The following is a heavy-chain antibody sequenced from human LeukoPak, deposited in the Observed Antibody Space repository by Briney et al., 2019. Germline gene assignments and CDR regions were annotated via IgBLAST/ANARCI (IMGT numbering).Heavy chain of an antibody. V-gene: IGHV4-39*07. D-gene: IGHD3-10*01. CDR1: GGSISSSSYY. J-gene: IGHJ6*03. CDR3: AKSGVLLWFGELLYYQWGYYYYMDV. CDR2: IYYSGST. Sequence: SETLSLTCTVSGGSISSSSYYWGWIRQPPGKGLEWLGSIYYSGSTYYNPSLKSRVTISVDTSKNQFSLKLSSVTAADTAVYYCAKSGVLLWFGELLYYQWGYYYYMDVWGKGTTVTVSS.